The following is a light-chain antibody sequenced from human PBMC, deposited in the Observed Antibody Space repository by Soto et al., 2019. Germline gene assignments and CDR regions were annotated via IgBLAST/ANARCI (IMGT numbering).Light chain of an antibody. Sequence: EIVLTQSPGTLSLSPGERATLSCRASQIISNSQLAWYQQRPGQAPRLLIYGASSRATGIPDRFRGRGSGTDFVLTISRLVPEDFAIYFCQHYGSSVPITFGPGTKVDIK. CDR1: QIISNSQ. V-gene: IGKV3-20*01. J-gene: IGKJ3*01. CDR3: QHYGSSVPIT. CDR2: GAS.